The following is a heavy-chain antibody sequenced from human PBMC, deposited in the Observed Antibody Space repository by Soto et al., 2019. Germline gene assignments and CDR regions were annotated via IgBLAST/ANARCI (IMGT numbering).Heavy chain of an antibody. D-gene: IGHD3-16*01. CDR3: ARDRDVWGSDFFDN. V-gene: IGHV3-7*01. Sequence: SLRLSCAASGFTFNRNWMTWVRQAPGKGLEWVANINQDGSEKYYVDSVKGRFTISGDNTKRSLYLQMNSLRAEDTAVYHCARDRDVWGSDFFDNWGQGILVTVSS. J-gene: IGHJ4*02. CDR1: GFTFNRNW. CDR2: INQDGSEK.